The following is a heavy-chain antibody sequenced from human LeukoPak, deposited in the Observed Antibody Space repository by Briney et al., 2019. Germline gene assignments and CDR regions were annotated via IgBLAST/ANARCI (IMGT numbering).Heavy chain of an antibody. CDR3: ATNDLRISDD. V-gene: IGHV3-15*01. CDR2: IKSITDGGTT. D-gene: IGHD3-16*01. J-gene: IGHJ4*02. Sequence: GWSLRLSCAGSGFTVSNDWMTWVRQAPGKGLEWVGRIKSITDGGTTDYAAVVKGRFTISRDDSKNTLHLQMNSLKAEDTAVYYCATNDLRISDDWGQGTLVTVSS. CDR1: GFTVSNDW.